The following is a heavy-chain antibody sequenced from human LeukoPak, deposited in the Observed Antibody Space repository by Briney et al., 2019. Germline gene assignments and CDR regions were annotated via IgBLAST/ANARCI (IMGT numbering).Heavy chain of an antibody. CDR1: GYSFTSYW. Sequence: GESLKISCKGSGYSFTSYWIGWVRQMPGKGLEWMGIIYPGDSDTRYSPSFQGQVTISADKSISTAYLQWSSLKASDTAMYYCARGIGDYYDSSGYYPYYFDYWGQGTLVTVSS. V-gene: IGHV5-51*01. CDR3: ARGIGDYYDSSGYYPYYFDY. CDR2: IYPGDSDT. J-gene: IGHJ4*02. D-gene: IGHD3-22*01.